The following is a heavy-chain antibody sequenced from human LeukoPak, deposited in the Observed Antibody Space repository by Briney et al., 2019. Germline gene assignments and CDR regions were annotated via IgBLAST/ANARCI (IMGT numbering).Heavy chain of an antibody. V-gene: IGHV1-69*06. D-gene: IGHD3-10*01. Sequence: SVKVSCKASGFTFTNYNMHWVRQAPGQGLEWMGGIIPIFGTANYAQKFQGRVMITADKSTSTAYVELSSLRSEDTAVYYCARTLDYGSGISLLGYNWFDPWGQGTLVTVSS. CDR2: IIPIFGTA. J-gene: IGHJ5*02. CDR3: ARTLDYGSGISLLGYNWFDP. CDR1: GFTFTNYN.